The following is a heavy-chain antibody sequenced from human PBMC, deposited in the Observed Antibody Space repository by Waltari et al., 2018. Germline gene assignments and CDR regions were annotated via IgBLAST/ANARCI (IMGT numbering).Heavy chain of an antibody. V-gene: IGHV3-53*01. D-gene: IGHD6-13*01. J-gene: IGHJ4*02. CDR3: AKAAGDY. CDR1: GFTPSSNY. CDR2: IYSGGST. Sequence: EVQLVESGGGLIQPGRSLRLSCAASGFTPSSNYLSWVRQAPGKGLEWVSVIYSGGSTYYADSVKGRFTISRDNSKNTLYLQMNSLRAEDTAVYYCAKAAGDYWGQGTLVTVSS.